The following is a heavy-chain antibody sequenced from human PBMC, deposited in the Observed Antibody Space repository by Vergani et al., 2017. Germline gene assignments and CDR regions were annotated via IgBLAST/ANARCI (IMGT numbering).Heavy chain of an antibody. CDR1: GFTFSSYG. CDR2: ISYDGSNK. V-gene: IGHV3-30*18. Sequence: QVQLVESGGGVVQPGRSLRLSCAASGFTFSSYGMHWVRQAPGKGLEWGAVISYDGSNKYYADSVKGRFTITRDNSKKTLYLQMNSLRAEDTAVYYCAKGWGAVAGTAFDIWGQGTMVTVSS. D-gene: IGHD6-19*01. CDR3: AKGWGAVAGTAFDI. J-gene: IGHJ3*02.